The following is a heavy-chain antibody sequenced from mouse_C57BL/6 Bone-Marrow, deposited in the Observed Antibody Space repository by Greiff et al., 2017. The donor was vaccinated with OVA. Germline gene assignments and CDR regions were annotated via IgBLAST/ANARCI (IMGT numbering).Heavy chain of an antibody. CDR2: INPNNGGT. J-gene: IGHJ3*01. V-gene: IGHV1-26*01. CDR1: GYTFTDYY. Sequence: EVQLQQSGPELVKPGASVKISCKASGYTFTDYYMNWVKQSHGKSLEWIGDINPNNGGTSYNQKFKGKATLTVDKSSSTAYMELRSLTSEDSAVYYCARPTVVAPTYWGQGTLVTVSA. D-gene: IGHD1-1*01. CDR3: ARPTVVAPTY.